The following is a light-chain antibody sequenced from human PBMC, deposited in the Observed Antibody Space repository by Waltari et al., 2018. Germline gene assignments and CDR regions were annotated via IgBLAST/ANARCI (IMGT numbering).Light chain of an antibody. Sequence: QSVLTQPPSVSGAPGQRVTISCTGSSSNIGTGYDVHWYQHLPGTAPKLLIYSHNNRPSVVPERFSGSKSGTSASLAITGLQAEDEADYYCQSYDSSLVGYVFGTGTKVTVL. CDR3: QSYDSSLVGYV. V-gene: IGLV1-40*01. CDR2: SHN. J-gene: IGLJ1*01. CDR1: SSNIGTGYD.